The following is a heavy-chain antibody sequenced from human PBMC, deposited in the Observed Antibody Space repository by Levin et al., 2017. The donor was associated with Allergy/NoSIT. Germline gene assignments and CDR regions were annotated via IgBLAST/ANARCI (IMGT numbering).Heavy chain of an antibody. D-gene: IGHD6-19*01. CDR1: GGSFSGYY. V-gene: IGHV4-34*01. CDR3: ARGEPAGEGSSGWHWFDP. CDR2: INHSGST. J-gene: IGHJ5*02. Sequence: SQTLSLTCAVYGGSFSGYYWSWIRQPPGKGLEWIGEINHSGSTNYNPSLKSRVTISVDTSKNQFSLKLSSVTAADTAVYYCARGEPAGEGSSGWHWFDPWGQGTLVTVSS.